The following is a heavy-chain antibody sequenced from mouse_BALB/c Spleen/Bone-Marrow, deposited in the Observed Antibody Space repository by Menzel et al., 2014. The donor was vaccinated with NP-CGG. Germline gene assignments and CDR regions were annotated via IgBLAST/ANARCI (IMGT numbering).Heavy chain of an antibody. D-gene: IGHD2-4*01. V-gene: IGHV1-69*02. Sequence: VQLQQSGAELVRPGASVKLSCKASGYTFTSYWINWVKQRPGQGLEWIGNIYPSDSYTNYNQKFKDKATLTVDKSSSTAYMQLSSPTSEDSAVYYCTRGGSTMSYFDYWGQGTTLTVSS. CDR1: GYTFTSYW. J-gene: IGHJ2*01. CDR3: TRGGSTMSYFDY. CDR2: IYPSDSYT.